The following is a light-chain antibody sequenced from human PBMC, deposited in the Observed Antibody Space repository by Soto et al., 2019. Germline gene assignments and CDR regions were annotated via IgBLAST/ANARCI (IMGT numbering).Light chain of an antibody. CDR2: TAS. V-gene: IGKV1-17*01. Sequence: DIQMTQSPSSLSASVGDRVTITCRASQGIRHDLGWYQQKPGKAPKRLIYTASSLQSGVTTRFSGSGSGTKCTLSISSLQPEDFATYYGLQNNSYAVTFGQGTKVESK. CDR3: LQNNSYAVT. J-gene: IGKJ1*01. CDR1: QGIRHD.